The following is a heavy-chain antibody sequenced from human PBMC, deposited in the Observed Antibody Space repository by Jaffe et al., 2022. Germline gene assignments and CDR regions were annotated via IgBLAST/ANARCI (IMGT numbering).Heavy chain of an antibody. D-gene: IGHD2-2*01. Sequence: QVQLQESGPGLVKPSGTLSLTCAVSGGSISSSNWWSWVRQPPGKGLEWIGEIYHSGSTNYNPSLKSRVTISVDKSKNQFSLKLSSVTAADTAVYYCARVGLGYLGYCSSTSCYAGGADAFDIWGQGTMVTVSS. CDR3: ARVGLGYLGYCSSTSCYAGGADAFDI. CDR2: IYHSGST. V-gene: IGHV4-4*02. CDR1: GGSISSSNW. J-gene: IGHJ3*02.